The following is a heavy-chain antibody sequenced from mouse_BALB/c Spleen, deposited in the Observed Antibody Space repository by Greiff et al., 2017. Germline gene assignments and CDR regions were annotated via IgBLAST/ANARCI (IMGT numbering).Heavy chain of an antibody. CDR3: ASFDY. CDR2: IDPANGNT. Sequence: EVKLMESGAELVKPGASVKLSCTASGFNIKDTYMHWVKQRPEQGLEWIGRIDPANGNTKYDPKFQGKATITADTSSNTAYLQLSSLTSEDTAVYYCASFDYWGQGTTLTVSS. V-gene: IGHV14-3*02. CDR1: GFNIKDTY. J-gene: IGHJ2*01.